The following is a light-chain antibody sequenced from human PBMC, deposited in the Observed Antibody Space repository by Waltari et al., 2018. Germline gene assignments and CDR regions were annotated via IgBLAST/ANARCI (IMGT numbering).Light chain of an antibody. V-gene: IGLV3-19*01. J-gene: IGLJ1*01. Sequence: SSELTQDPAVSVALGQTVRVTCQGDSLRNYYPSWYQQKPAQAPILVNFGQNNRPAGIPARFSGSSSGNTASLIITGAQAEDEADYYCNSRDSTGKLYVFGAGTKVTVL. CDR3: NSRDSTGKLYV. CDR1: SLRNYY. CDR2: GQN.